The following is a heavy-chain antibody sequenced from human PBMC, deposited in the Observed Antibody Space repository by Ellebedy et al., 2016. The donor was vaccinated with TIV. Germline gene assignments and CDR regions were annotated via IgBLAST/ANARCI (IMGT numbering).Heavy chain of an antibody. CDR1: GHTFTSYF. J-gene: IGHJ4*02. CDR2: IIPIFGTA. CDR3: ARDRDGDYVVDY. D-gene: IGHD4-17*01. Sequence: ASVKVSCKASGHTFTSYFIYWVRQAPGQGLEWMGGIIPIFGTANYAQKFQGRVTITADESTGTAYMELSSLRSDDTAVYYCARDRDGDYVVDYWGQGTLVTVSS. V-gene: IGHV1-69*13.